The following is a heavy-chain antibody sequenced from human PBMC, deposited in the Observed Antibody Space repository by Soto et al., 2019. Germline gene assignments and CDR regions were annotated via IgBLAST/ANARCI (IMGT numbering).Heavy chain of an antibody. D-gene: IGHD5-12*01. CDR2: IYYSGST. J-gene: IGHJ3*02. Sequence: PSETLSLTCTVSGGSFSSYYWSWIRPPPGKGLEWIGYIYYSGSTNYNPSLKNRVTISVDASKNQFSLKLSSVTAADTAVYYCARRGGYEPAAFDIWGQGTMVTVS. CDR3: ARRGGYEPAAFDI. V-gene: IGHV4-59*08. CDR1: GGSFSSYY.